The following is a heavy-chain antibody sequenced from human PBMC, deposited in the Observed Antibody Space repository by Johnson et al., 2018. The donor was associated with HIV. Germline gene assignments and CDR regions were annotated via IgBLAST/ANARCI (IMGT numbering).Heavy chain of an antibody. CDR1: GFSFSSTW. CDR2: INADGSAK. J-gene: IGHJ3*02. V-gene: IGHV3-7*05. D-gene: IGHD1-26*01. Sequence: VQLVESGGGLVQPGGSLRLSCAASGFSFSSTWMTGVRQAPGKGLEWVAFINADGSAKTYMDSARGRFTISRDNAENSLFLQIHSLRAEDTAVYYCVRDPGWGALDIWGHGTMVTVSS. CDR3: VRDPGWGALDI.